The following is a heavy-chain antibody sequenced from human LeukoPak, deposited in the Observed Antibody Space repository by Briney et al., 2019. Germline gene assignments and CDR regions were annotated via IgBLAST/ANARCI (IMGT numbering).Heavy chain of an antibody. V-gene: IGHV3-23*01. Sequence: GGSLRLSCAASGFTFSSYAMSWVRQAPGKGLEWVSAISGSGGSTYYADSVKGRFTISRDNSKNTLYLQMNSPRAEDTAVYYCAKEKDDGSGPYGDYWGQGTLVTVSS. CDR2: ISGSGGST. J-gene: IGHJ4*02. D-gene: IGHD3-10*01. CDR1: GFTFSSYA. CDR3: AKEKDDGSGPYGDY.